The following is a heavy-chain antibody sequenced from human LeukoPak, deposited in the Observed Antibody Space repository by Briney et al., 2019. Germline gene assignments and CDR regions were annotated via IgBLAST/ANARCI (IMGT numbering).Heavy chain of an antibody. CDR3: ARCLEMATITVFDY. CDR2: IYYSGST. D-gene: IGHD5-24*01. CDR1: GGSISSGDYY. Sequence: PSQTLSLTCTVSGGSISSGDYYWSWIRQPPGKGLEWIGYIYYSGSTYYNPSLKSRVTISVDTSKNQFSLKLSSVTAADTAVYYCARCLEMATITVFDYWGQGTLVTVSS. J-gene: IGHJ4*02. V-gene: IGHV4-30-4*08.